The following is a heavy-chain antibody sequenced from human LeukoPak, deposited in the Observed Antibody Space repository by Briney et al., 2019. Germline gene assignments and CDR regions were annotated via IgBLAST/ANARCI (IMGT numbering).Heavy chain of an antibody. CDR3: ARDKEDYGDPGVIDY. J-gene: IGHJ4*02. CDR1: GGTFSSYA. V-gene: IGHV1-69*04. D-gene: IGHD4-17*01. Sequence: SVKVSCKASGGTFSSYAISWVRQAPGQGLEWMGRIIPILGIANYAQKFQGRVTITADKSTSTAYMELSSLRSEDTAVYYCARDKEDYGDPGVIDYWGQGTLVTVSS. CDR2: IIPILGIA.